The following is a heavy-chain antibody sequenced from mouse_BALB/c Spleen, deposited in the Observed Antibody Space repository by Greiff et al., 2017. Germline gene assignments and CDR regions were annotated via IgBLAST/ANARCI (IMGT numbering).Heavy chain of an antibody. J-gene: IGHJ4*01. Sequence: EVHLVESGGGLVQPGGSLKLSCAASGFTFSSYGMSWVRQTPDKRLELVATINSNGGSTYYPDSVKGRFTISRDNAKNTLYLQMSSLKSEDTAMYYCARDQGFRDYAMDYWGQGTSVTVSS. CDR3: ARDQGFRDYAMDY. V-gene: IGHV5-6-3*01. CDR2: INSNGGST. CDR1: GFTFSSYG. D-gene: IGHD3-3*01.